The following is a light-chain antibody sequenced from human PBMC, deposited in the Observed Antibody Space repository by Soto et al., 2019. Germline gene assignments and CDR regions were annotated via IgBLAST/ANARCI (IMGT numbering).Light chain of an antibody. CDR2: DAS. J-gene: IGKJ5*01. Sequence: VVLTQSPATLSLSPGKRATLSCRTSLSVSVYLDWYQQKPGQAPRLLISDASNRATGIPARFSGSGSGTDFTLTTSSLEPEDFAVYYCHQRQYWPPITFGQGTRLEIK. V-gene: IGKV3-11*01. CDR1: LSVSVY. CDR3: HQRQYWPPIT.